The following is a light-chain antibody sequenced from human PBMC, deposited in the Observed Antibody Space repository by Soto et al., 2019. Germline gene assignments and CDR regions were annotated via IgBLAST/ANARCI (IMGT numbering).Light chain of an antibody. Sequence: AIQMTQSPSSLSASVGDRVSITCRASQGIRDDLAWYHQKPGKAPKLLIYAASNLQSGVPSRFSGSGSGTDFTLIISGLQPKDFGTYYCLQDYDYPYTFGQGTKLEI. CDR1: QGIRDD. J-gene: IGKJ2*01. CDR3: LQDYDYPYT. CDR2: AAS. V-gene: IGKV1-6*01.